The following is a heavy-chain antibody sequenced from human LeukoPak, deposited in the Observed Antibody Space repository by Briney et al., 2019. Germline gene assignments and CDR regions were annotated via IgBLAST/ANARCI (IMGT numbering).Heavy chain of an antibody. CDR1: GFTFSSYS. V-gene: IGHV3-21*04. Sequence: GGSLRLSCAASGFTFSSYSMNWVRQAPGKGLEWVSSISSSSSYIYYADSVKGRFTISRDNAKNSLYLQMNSLRAEDTALYYCAKDLAAAGTLGPIDYWGQGTLVTVSS. D-gene: IGHD6-13*01. CDR2: ISSSSSYI. CDR3: AKDLAAAGTLGPIDY. J-gene: IGHJ4*02.